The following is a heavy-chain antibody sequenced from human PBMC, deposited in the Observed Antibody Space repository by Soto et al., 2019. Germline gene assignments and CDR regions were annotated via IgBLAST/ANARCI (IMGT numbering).Heavy chain of an antibody. CDR2: IYWDDDK. CDR1: GFSLSTSGVG. CDR3: AYLPCSGGSCYWFSYSGMDV. J-gene: IGHJ6*02. Sequence: QITLKESGPTLVKPTQTLTLTCTFSGFSLSTSGVGVAWIRQPPGKALXWLALIYWDDDKRYRPSLETRLTITKDTSKNQVVLTMTNMDSVDTATYYCAYLPCSGGSCYWFSYSGMDVWGQGTTVTVSS. D-gene: IGHD2-15*01. V-gene: IGHV2-5*02.